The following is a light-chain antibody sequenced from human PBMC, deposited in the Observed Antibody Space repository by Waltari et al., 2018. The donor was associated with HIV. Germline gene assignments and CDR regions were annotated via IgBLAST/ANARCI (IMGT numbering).Light chain of an antibody. V-gene: IGLV1-44*01. CDR2: NNN. CDR3: AAWDGSVNYSPVV. J-gene: IGLJ2*01. Sequence: QSVLTQPPSVSGTPGQRVTISCSGSSSNIGSKTINWYQQLPGTAPKLLIYNNNQRPSGVPDRFAGSKSGTSAYLASSGLQSEDEADDYCAAWDGSVNYSPVVFGGGTKLTVL. CDR1: SSNIGSKT.